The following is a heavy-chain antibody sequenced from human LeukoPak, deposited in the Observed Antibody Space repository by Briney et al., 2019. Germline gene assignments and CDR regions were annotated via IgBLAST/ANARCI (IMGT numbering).Heavy chain of an antibody. V-gene: IGHV3-73*01. CDR3: TLADIVLMVYAPYYYYYMDA. CDR2: IRSKANSYAT. CDR1: GFTFSGSA. Sequence: GGSLRLSCAASGFTFSGSAMHWVRQASGKGLEWVGRIRSKANSYATAYAASVKGRFTISRDDSKNTAYLQMNSLKTEDTAVYYCTLADIVLMVYAPYYYYYMDAWGKGTTVTVSS. J-gene: IGHJ6*03. D-gene: IGHD2-8*01.